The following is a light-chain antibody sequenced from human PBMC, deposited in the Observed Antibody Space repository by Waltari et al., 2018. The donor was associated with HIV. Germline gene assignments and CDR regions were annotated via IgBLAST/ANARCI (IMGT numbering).Light chain of an antibody. Sequence: QAGLTQPPSVSKGLRQTATLTCTGDSNNVGNQGATWLKQHQGHPPNLLFYKNNNRPSGISERFSASKSGNPASLTITGLQPEDGADYFCSAWDGSLSAVIFGGGTTLIVL. V-gene: IGLV10-54*04. J-gene: IGLJ2*01. CDR3: SAWDGSLSAVI. CDR2: KNN. CDR1: SNNVGNQG.